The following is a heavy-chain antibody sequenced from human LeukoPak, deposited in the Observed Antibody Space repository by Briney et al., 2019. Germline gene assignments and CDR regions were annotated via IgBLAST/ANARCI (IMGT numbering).Heavy chain of an antibody. V-gene: IGHV3-30*04. J-gene: IGHJ4*02. CDR1: GFTFSSYA. Sequence: GASLRLSCAASGFTFSSYAMHWVRQAPGKGLEWVAVISYDGSNKYYADSVKGRFTISRDNSKNTLYLQMNSLRAEDTAVYYCARGFSGWYADYFDYWGQGTLVTVSS. D-gene: IGHD6-19*01. CDR3: ARGFSGWYADYFDY. CDR2: ISYDGSNK.